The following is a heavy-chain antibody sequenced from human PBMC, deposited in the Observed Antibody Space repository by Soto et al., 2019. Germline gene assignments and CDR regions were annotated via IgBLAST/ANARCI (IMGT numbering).Heavy chain of an antibody. CDR1: GGTFSSYA. J-gene: IGHJ6*02. CDR2: IIPIFGTA. D-gene: IGHD2-2*01. Sequence: QVQLVQSGAEVKKPGSSVKVSCKASGGTFSSYAISWLRQAPGQGLEWMGGIIPIFGTANYAQKFQGRATITADESTSTAYMELSSLRSEDTAVYYCASLYCSSTSCYYYYGMDVWGQGTTVTVSS. V-gene: IGHV1-69*01. CDR3: ASLYCSSTSCYYYYGMDV.